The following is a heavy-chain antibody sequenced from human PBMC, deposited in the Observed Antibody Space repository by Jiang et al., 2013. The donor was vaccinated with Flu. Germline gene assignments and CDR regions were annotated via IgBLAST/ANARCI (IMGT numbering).Heavy chain of an antibody. CDR1: GFTFSSYS. CDR3: ARAIDVAAAGTIYFQH. D-gene: IGHD6-13*01. V-gene: IGHV3-64*01. J-gene: IGHJ1*01. CDR2: ISSNGGST. Sequence: RLSCAASGFTFSSYSMQWVRQXPGKGLEYIASISSNGGSTYHANSVKGRFTISRDNSKNTLYLQMGGVRAEDMAVYYCARAIDVAAAGTIYFQHWGQGTLVTVSS.